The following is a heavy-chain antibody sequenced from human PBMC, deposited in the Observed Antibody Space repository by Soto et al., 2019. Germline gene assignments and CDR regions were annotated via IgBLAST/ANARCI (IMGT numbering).Heavy chain of an antibody. CDR3: ARDLEPLDSSSWGVMDV. Sequence: QVQLVESGGGVVQPGRSLRLSCAASGFTFSSYAMHWVRQAPGKGLEWVAVISYDGSNKYYADSVKGRFTFSRDNSKNTRYLQMNSLRDEDTAVYYCARDLEPLDSSSWGVMDVWGQGTTVTVSS. D-gene: IGHD6-13*01. CDR2: ISYDGSNK. J-gene: IGHJ6*02. CDR1: GFTFSSYA. V-gene: IGHV3-30-3*01.